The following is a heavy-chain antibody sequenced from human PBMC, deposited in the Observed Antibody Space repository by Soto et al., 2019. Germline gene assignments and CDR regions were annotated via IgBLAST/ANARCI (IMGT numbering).Heavy chain of an antibody. V-gene: IGHV4-34*01. Sequence: SQTLSLTCAVYGGSFSGYYWSWIRQPPGKGLEWIGEINHSGSTNYNPSLKSRVTISVDTSKNQFSLKLSSVTAADTAVYYCARARIAAAGTGPGNWFDPWGQGTLVTVSS. CDR2: INHSGST. J-gene: IGHJ5*02. D-gene: IGHD6-13*01. CDR1: GGSFSGYY. CDR3: ARARIAAAGTGPGNWFDP.